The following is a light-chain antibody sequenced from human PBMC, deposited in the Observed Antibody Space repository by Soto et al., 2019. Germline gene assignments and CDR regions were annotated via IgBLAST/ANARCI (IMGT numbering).Light chain of an antibody. CDR3: QQYNVYWT. CDR1: QGINIW. J-gene: IGKJ1*01. V-gene: IGKV1-5*03. CDR2: TAS. Sequence: DIQMTQSPSTLSASVGDRVTITCRASQGINIWLAWYQQKPGRAPKLLISTASTLESGVPSGFSGSGSGTEFTLTISSLQPDDFATYYCQQYNVYWTFGQGTKVDIK.